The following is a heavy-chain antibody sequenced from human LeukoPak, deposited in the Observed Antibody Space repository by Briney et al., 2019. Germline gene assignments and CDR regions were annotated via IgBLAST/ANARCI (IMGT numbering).Heavy chain of an antibody. V-gene: IGHV4-59*01. CDR2: IYCTGST. CDR1: GDSLSEYY. Sequence: SETLSLTCTVSGDSLSEYYWTWIRQAPGKGLEWIGYIYCTGSTDYNPSLKSRVTISVDTSKNQFSLRLSSVTAADTAVYYCARGGWNYYYYYMDVWGKGTTVTVSS. J-gene: IGHJ6*03. D-gene: IGHD2-15*01. CDR3: ARGGWNYYYYYMDV.